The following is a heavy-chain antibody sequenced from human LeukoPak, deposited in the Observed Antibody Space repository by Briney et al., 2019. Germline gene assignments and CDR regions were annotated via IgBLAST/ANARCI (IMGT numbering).Heavy chain of an antibody. V-gene: IGHV3-7*01. CDR1: GFTFSSYW. J-gene: IGHJ4*02. CDR2: IKQDGSEK. CDR3: AREAYGSGSYSHDY. Sequence: GGSLRLSCAASGFTFSSYWMSWVRQAPGKGLEWVANIKQDGSEKYYVDSVKGRFTISRDNAKNTLYLQMNSLRAEDTAVYYCAREAYGSGSYSHDYWGQGTLVTVSS. D-gene: IGHD3-10*01.